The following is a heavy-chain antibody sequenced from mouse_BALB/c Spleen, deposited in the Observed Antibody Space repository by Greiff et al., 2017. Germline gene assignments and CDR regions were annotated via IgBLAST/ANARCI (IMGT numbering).Heavy chain of an antibody. J-gene: IGHJ4*01. CDR2: IYPGNVNT. D-gene: IGHD2-14*01. Sequence: QVQLQQSGPELVKPGASVRISCKASGYTFTSYYIHWVKQRPGQGLEWIGWIYPGNVNTKYNEKFKGKATLTADKSSSTAYMQLSSLTSEDSAVYFCARGRMDGVRRMLDYWGQGTSVTVSS. V-gene: IGHV1S56*01. CDR3: ARGRMDGVRRMLDY. CDR1: GYTFTSYY.